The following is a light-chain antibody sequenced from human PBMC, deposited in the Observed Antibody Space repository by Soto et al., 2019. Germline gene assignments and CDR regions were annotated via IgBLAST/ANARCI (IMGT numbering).Light chain of an antibody. CDR2: DAS. CDR3: QQYNLYPET. CDR1: QSISAW. Sequence: DIQMTQSPSTLSASVGDRVTITCRASQSISAWLAWYQQKPGEAPTLLIYDASSLESGVPSRFSGGGSETEFTLTISSLQPDDFATYYCQQYNLYPETFGQGTKVDIK. V-gene: IGKV1-5*01. J-gene: IGKJ1*01.